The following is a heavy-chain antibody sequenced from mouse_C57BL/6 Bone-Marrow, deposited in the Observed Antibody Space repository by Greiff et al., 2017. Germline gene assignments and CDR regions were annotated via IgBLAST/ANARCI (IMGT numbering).Heavy chain of an antibody. Sequence: EVKLMESGGGLVKPGGSLKLSCAASGFTFSSYAMSWVRQTPDKRLEWVATISDGGSYTYYPDNVKGRFTISRDNAKNNLYLQMSHLKSEDTAMYYCARVYDYDGAWFAYWGQGTLVTVSA. J-gene: IGHJ3*01. D-gene: IGHD2-4*01. V-gene: IGHV5-4*03. CDR1: GFTFSSYA. CDR2: ISDGGSYT. CDR3: ARVYDYDGAWFAY.